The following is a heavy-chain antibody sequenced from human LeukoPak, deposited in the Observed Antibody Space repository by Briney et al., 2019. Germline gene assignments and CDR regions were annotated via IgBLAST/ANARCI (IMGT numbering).Heavy chain of an antibody. CDR2: IIPIFGTA. Sequence: GASVKVSCKASGGTFSSYAISWVRQAPGQGLEWMGGIIPIFGTANYARKFQGRVTITADESTSTAYMELSSLRSEDTAVYYCARESGSYYDPLGAFDIWGQGTMVTVSS. D-gene: IGHD1-26*01. J-gene: IGHJ3*02. CDR1: GGTFSSYA. V-gene: IGHV1-69*13. CDR3: ARESGSYYDPLGAFDI.